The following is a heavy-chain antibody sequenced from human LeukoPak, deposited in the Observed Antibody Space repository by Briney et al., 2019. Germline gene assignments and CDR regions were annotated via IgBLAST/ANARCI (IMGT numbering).Heavy chain of an antibody. J-gene: IGHJ5*02. CDR2: ISNDGGGT. V-gene: IGHV3-23*01. Sequence: AGGSLRLSCAASGFIFNNYGLVWVRQAPGKGLEWVSAISNDGGGTTYADFVKGRFSVSRDNSKNTLFLQMNSLRAEDTALYYCAKGSSGYFFYLWGQGTLVTVSS. CDR3: AKGSSGYFFYL. CDR1: GFIFNNYG. D-gene: IGHD3-22*01.